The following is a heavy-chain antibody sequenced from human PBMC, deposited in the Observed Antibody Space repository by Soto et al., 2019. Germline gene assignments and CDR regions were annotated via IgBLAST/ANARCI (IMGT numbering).Heavy chain of an antibody. J-gene: IGHJ4*02. CDR1: GFSLSTSGVG. V-gene: IGHV2-5*02. CDR2: IYWDHSK. Sequence: QITLKESGPALVKPTQTLTLTCTFSGFSLSTSGVGVGWIRQPPGKALEWLAVIYWDHSKHYSPSLESRLTITKDTSKNQVFLTMTNMDPVDTATYFCAHKGYGDYPLDYWGQGTLVTVSS. D-gene: IGHD4-17*01. CDR3: AHKGYGDYPLDY.